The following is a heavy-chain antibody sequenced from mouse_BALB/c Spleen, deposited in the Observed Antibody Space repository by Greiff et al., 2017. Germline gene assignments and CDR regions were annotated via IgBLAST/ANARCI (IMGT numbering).Heavy chain of an antibody. D-gene: IGHD6-1*01. J-gene: IGHJ1*01. Sequence: LQESGPELEKPGASVKISCKASGYSFTGYNMNWVKQSNGKSLEWIGNIDPYYGGTSYNQKFKGKATLTVYKSSSTAYIQLKSLTSEDSAVYYCAREASRSLYFDVWGAGTTVTVSS. CDR1: GYSFTGYN. V-gene: IGHV1-39*01. CDR2: IDPYYGGT. CDR3: AREASRSLYFDV.